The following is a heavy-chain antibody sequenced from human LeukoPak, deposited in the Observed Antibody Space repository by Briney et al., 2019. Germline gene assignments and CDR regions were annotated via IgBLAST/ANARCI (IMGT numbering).Heavy chain of an antibody. D-gene: IGHD3-10*01. Sequence: ASVKVSCKASGYSFTSYFIHWVRQAPGQRPEWMGWINAGSGYTKYSQKFQGRVTISRDTSASTVYMELRSLGSEDTAVYYCARASSGSLSTWFGELFDWYDPWGQGTLVTVSS. V-gene: IGHV1-3*01. CDR3: ARASSGSLSTWFGELFDWYDP. J-gene: IGHJ5*02. CDR1: GYSFTSYF. CDR2: INAGSGYT.